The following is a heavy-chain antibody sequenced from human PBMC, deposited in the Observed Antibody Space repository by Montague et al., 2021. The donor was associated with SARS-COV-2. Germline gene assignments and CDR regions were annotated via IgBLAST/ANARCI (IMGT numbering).Heavy chain of an antibody. CDR3: ARIERGFWRDLVVFDV. CDR1: GGSMTNYY. V-gene: IGHV4-59*12. CDR2: VSNTGST. Sequence: SETLSLTCTVSGGSMTNYYWSWIRQFPGKELEWIGTVSNTGSTNKNPSLMSRVTISRDTSSGQVSMRLRSVTAADTAFYFCARIERGFWRDLVVFDVWGPGTLVTVSS. D-gene: IGHD3-3*01. J-gene: IGHJ3*01.